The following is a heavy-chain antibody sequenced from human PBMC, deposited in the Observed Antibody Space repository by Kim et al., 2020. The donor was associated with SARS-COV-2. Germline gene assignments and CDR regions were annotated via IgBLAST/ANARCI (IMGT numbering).Heavy chain of an antibody. D-gene: IGHD5-12*01. CDR2: YD. J-gene: IGHJ4*02. V-gene: IGHV6-1*01. CDR3: ARDQSGSSFDY. Sequence: YDEYAVSVKSRITINPDTSKNQFSLQLNSVTPEDTAMYYCARDQSGSSFDYWGQGTLVTVSS.